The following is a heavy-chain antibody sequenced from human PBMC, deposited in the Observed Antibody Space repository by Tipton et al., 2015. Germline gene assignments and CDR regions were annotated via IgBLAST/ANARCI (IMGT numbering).Heavy chain of an antibody. V-gene: IGHV4-31*03. D-gene: IGHD3-16*01. Sequence: TLSLTCTVSGGSISSGGYYWSWIRQHPGKGLEWIGYIYYSGSTYYNPSLKSRVTISVDTSKNQFSLKLSSVTAADTAVYYCARRPYYDYVWGSREYYFDYWGQGTLVTVSS. CDR2: IYYSGST. CDR3: ARRPYYDYVWGSREYYFDY. J-gene: IGHJ4*02. CDR1: GGSISSGGYY.